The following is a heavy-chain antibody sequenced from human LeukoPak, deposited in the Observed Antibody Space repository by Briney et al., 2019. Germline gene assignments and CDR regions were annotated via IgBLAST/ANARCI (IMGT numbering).Heavy chain of an antibody. V-gene: IGHV4-4*07. CDR2: IYTRGST. Sequence: PSETLSLTCTVSGGSISSYYWSWIRQPAGKGLEWIGRIYTRGSTNYNPSLKSRVTMSVDTSKNQFSLKLSSVTAADTAVYYCARLKRYYGSGSYYNAVQWFDPWGQGTLVTVSS. J-gene: IGHJ5*02. CDR1: GGSISSYY. CDR3: ARLKRYYGSGSYYNAVQWFDP. D-gene: IGHD3-10*01.